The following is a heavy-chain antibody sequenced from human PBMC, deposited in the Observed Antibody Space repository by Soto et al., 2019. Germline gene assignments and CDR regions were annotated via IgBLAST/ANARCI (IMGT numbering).Heavy chain of an antibody. CDR1: GLTFNETG. J-gene: IGHJ6*02. Sequence: PGGPLRLSCAASGLTFNETGIHWVRQASGRGLEWVGRIRSKINNYATGYATSVKGRFTLSRDDSRKTAFLQMSSLKTEDTAVYYCTHGMDVWRQGTPVTVSS. V-gene: IGHV3-73*01. CDR3: THGMDV. CDR2: IRSKINNYAT.